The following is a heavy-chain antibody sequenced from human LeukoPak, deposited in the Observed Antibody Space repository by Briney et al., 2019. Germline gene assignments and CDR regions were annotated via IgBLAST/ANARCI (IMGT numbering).Heavy chain of an antibody. D-gene: IGHD6-19*01. Sequence: PGRSLRLSCAASGFTFSSYAMHWVRQASGKGLEWVAVIWHEGSNKYYAASVKGRFTVSRDNSKNTLYLQINSLRAEDTAVYYCARERVTGTSYYYYYGMDVWGQGTTVTVSS. CDR3: ARERVTGTSYYYYYGMDV. CDR2: IWHEGSNK. V-gene: IGHV3-33*01. CDR1: GFTFSSYA. J-gene: IGHJ6*02.